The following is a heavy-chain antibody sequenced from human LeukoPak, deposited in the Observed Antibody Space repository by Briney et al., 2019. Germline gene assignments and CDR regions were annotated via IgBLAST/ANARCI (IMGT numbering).Heavy chain of an antibody. D-gene: IGHD5-24*01. J-gene: IGHJ5*02. CDR3: ARDREIWLPHNWFDP. CDR2: IKQDGSEE. CDR1: GFTFSSYW. V-gene: IGHV3-7*01. Sequence: GGSLRLSCAASGFTFSSYWMSWVRQAPGKGLGWVANIKQDGSEEYYVDSVKGRFTISRDNAKNSVFLQMTSLRADDTAVHYCARDREIWLPHNWFDPWGQGTLVTVSS.